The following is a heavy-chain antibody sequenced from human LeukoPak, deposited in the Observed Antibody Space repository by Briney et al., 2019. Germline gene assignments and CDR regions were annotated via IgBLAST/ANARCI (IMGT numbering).Heavy chain of an antibody. CDR3: ARRRRDYYDVDY. J-gene: IGHJ4*02. CDR2: ISGSGGST. D-gene: IGHD3-22*01. CDR1: GFTFSSYA. V-gene: IGHV3-23*01. Sequence: GGSLRLSCAASGFTFSSYAMSWVRQAPGKGLEWVSAISGSGGSTYYADSVKGRFTISRDNSKNTLYLQMNSLRAEDTAVYYCARRRRDYYDVDYWGQGTLVTVSS.